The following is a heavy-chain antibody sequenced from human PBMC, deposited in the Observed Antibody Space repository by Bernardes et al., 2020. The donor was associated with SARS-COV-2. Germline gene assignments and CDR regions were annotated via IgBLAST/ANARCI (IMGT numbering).Heavy chain of an antibody. J-gene: IGHJ3*01. CDR1: GFTFSSYA. V-gene: IGHV3-23*01. CDR3: ARVVGVTDWRLGFDV. D-gene: IGHD3-9*01. CDR2: ITGTSSST. Sequence: GGSLRLSRAASGFTFSSYAMSWVRQAPGQGLEWVSTITGTSSSTYYADSVKGRFTISRDSSKNTLYLQMNSLRAADTAVYYCARVVGVTDWRLGFDVWGPGTMVHVSS.